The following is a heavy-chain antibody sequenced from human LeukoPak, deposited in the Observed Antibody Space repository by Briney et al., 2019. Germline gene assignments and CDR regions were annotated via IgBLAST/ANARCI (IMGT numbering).Heavy chain of an antibody. J-gene: IGHJ4*02. CDR3: AKQTPTHYYDSSGYLDY. V-gene: IGHV3-23*01. CDR1: GFTFSSYA. CDR2: ISGSGGST. D-gene: IGHD3-22*01. Sequence: GGSLRLSCAASGFTFSSYAMSWVRQAPGKGLEWVSAISGSGGSTYYADSVKGRFTISRDNSKNTLYLQMNSLRAEDTAVYYCAKQTPTHYYDSSGYLDYWGQGTLFTVSS.